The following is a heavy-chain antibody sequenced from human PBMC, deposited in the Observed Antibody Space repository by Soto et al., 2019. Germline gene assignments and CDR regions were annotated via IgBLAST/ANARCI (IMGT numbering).Heavy chain of an antibody. V-gene: IGHV3-23*01. J-gene: IGHJ4*02. CDR1: GFTFSSYA. CDR3: AKAVNDYIWGSYRSEEWVPH. D-gene: IGHD3-16*02. CDR2: ISGSGGST. Sequence: GGSLRLSCAASGFTFSSYAMSWVRQAPGKGLEWVSAISGSGGSTYYADSVKGRFTISRDNSKNTLYLQMNSLRAEDTAVYYCAKAVNDYIWGSYRSEEWVPHWGQGTLVTVSS.